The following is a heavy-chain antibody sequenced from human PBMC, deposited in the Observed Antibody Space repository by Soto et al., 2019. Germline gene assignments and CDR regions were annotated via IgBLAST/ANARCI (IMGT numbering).Heavy chain of an antibody. CDR3: ARESEDLTSNFGY. V-gene: IGHV3-21*01. CDR2: ISSTTNYI. CDR1: GLTFTRYS. Sequence: PGVCLRLSCAASGLTFTRYSMNWGRQAPGKGLEWVSSISSTTNYIYYADSMKGRFTVSRDNAKNSVYLEMNSLSAEDTAVYYCARESEDLTSNFGYWGQGTLVTVSS. J-gene: IGHJ4*02.